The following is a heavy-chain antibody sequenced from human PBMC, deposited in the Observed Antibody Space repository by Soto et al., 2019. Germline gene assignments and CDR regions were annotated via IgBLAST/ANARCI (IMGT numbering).Heavy chain of an antibody. Sequence: GGSLRLSCAASGFTFSNAWMNWVRQAPGKGLEWVGRIKSKTDGGTTDYAAPVKGRFTISRDDSKNTLYLQMNSLKTEDTAVYYCTTLPMAAAGTWHGMDVWGQGTTVTVSS. D-gene: IGHD6-13*01. CDR1: GFTFSNAW. CDR3: TTLPMAAAGTWHGMDV. V-gene: IGHV3-15*07. J-gene: IGHJ6*02. CDR2: IKSKTDGGTT.